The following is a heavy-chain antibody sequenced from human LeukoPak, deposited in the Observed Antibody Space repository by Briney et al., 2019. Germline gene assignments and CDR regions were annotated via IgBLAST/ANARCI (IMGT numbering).Heavy chain of an antibody. CDR3: ARDRVGFTMVRGVNAFDI. CDR1: GSSISSSSYY. J-gene: IGHJ3*02. D-gene: IGHD3-10*01. V-gene: IGHV4-39*07. CDR2: IYYSGST. Sequence: SETLSLTCTVSGSSISSSSYYWGWIRQPPGKGLEWIGSIYYSGSTYYNPSLKSRVTISVDTSKNQFSLKLSSVTAADTAVYYCARDRVGFTMVRGVNAFDIWGQGTMVTVSS.